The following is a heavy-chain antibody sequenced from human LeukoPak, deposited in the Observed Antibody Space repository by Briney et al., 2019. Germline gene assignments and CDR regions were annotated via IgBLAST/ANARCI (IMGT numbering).Heavy chain of an antibody. V-gene: IGHV3-23*01. CDR2: ISGSGGST. D-gene: IGHD4-17*01. CDR1: GFTFSSYA. Sequence: PGGSLRLSCAASGFTFSSYAMTWVRQAPGKGLEWVSAISGSGGSTYYADSVKGRFTISRDNSKNTLYLQMNSLRAEDTAVYYCAKPRSVTVQGRLQGGFDYWGQGTLVTVSS. J-gene: IGHJ4*02. CDR3: AKPRSVTVQGRLQGGFDY.